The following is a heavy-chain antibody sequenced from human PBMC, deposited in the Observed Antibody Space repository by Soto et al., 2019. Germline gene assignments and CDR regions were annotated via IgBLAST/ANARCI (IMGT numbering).Heavy chain of an antibody. CDR2: IYYSGST. Sequence: QVQLQESGPGLVKPSQTLSLTCTVSGGSISSGAYYWSWIRQHPGKGLEWIGYIYYSGSTYSNPSLKSRVAFSVDNLKNQFPLKLRSLTAAATAVFYCAAVRQHYFDFWGQGTLVTVSS. CDR1: GGSISSGAYY. J-gene: IGHJ4*02. CDR3: AAVRQHYFDF. D-gene: IGHD1-1*01. V-gene: IGHV4-31*03.